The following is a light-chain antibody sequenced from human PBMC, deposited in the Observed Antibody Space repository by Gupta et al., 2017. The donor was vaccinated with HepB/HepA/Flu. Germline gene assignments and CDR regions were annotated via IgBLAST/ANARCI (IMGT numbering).Light chain of an antibody. CDR1: QSVSSSY. Sequence: IVLTQSPGTLSLSPGERATLSCRASQSVSSSYLDWYQQKPGQAPRLLIYGASSRANGIPDRFSGSGSGTDFTLTSSRLEAEDFAVYYCQQDGSSPTFGQGTKVEIK. CDR3: QQDGSSPT. V-gene: IGKV3-20*01. CDR2: GAS. J-gene: IGKJ1*01.